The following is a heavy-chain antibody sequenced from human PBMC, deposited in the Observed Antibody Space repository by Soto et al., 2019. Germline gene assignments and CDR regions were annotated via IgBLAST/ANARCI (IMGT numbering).Heavy chain of an antibody. CDR1: AFTFRSDW. CDR2: IKNDGSET. D-gene: IGHD6-19*01. Sequence: GGSLRLSCAASAFTFRSDWMNWVRQAPGKGLEWVANIKNDGSETRYVDSVRGRFTISRDNAKNLLYLQMSSLRGEDTAVYFCAGGAGWLIDYWGRGTLVTVSS. V-gene: IGHV3-7*04. CDR3: AGGAGWLIDY. J-gene: IGHJ4*02.